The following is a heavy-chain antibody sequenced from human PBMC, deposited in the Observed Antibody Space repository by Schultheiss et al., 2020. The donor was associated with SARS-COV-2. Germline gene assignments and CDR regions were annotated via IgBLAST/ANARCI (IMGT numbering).Heavy chain of an antibody. CDR1: GGSISSGGYY. CDR2: IYYSGST. V-gene: IGHV4-31*03. Sequence: SQTLSLTCSVSGGSISSGGYYWSWIRQHPGKGLEWIGYIYYSGSTYYNPSLQSRVAISVDTSKNQFSLKLSSVTAADTAVYYCARVTLITMVRGVTDRTYGLDGMDVWGQGTTVTVSS. J-gene: IGHJ6*02. D-gene: IGHD3-10*01. CDR3: ARVTLITMVRGVTDRTYGLDGMDV.